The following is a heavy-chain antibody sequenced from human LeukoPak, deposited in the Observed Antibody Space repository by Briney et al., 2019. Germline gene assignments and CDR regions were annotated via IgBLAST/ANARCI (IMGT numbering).Heavy chain of an antibody. Sequence: PSETLSLTCTVSGGSISSSNYYWGWLRQPPGKGLEWIGSIYYSGNTYYNPSLKSRVTISVDTSKNQFSLKLSSVTAADTAVYYCARGDSSGWPYFDYWGQGTLVTVSS. J-gene: IGHJ4*02. V-gene: IGHV4-39*07. CDR3: ARGDSSGWPYFDY. CDR1: GGSISSSNYY. CDR2: IYYSGNT. D-gene: IGHD6-19*01.